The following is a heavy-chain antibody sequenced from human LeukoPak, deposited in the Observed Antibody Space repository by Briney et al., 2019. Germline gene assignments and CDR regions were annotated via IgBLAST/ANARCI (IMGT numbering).Heavy chain of an antibody. D-gene: IGHD6-19*01. J-gene: IGHJ5*02. CDR1: GVSISSYY. CDR2: IYYSGST. CDR3: ARDRGYNSGPRDNWFDP. V-gene: IGHV4-59*01. Sequence: PSETLSLTCTVSGVSISSYYWSWIRQPPGKGLEWIGYIYYSGSTNYNPSLKSRVTISVDTSKNQFSLKLSSVTAADTAVYYCARDRGYNSGPRDNWFDPWGQGTLVTVSS.